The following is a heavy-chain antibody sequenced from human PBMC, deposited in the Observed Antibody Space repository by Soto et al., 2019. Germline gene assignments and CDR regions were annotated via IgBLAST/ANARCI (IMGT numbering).Heavy chain of an antibody. CDR2: IYYSGST. J-gene: IGHJ4*02. Sequence: QVQLQESGPGLVKPSQTLSLTCTVSGGSISSGGYYWSWIRQHPGKGLEWIGYIYYSGSTYYNPSLKSRVTISVDTSKNQFSLKLSSVTAADTAVYYCARVPHNTYYYGSGKGRDYWGQGTLVTVSS. D-gene: IGHD3-10*01. V-gene: IGHV4-31*03. CDR1: GGSISSGGYY. CDR3: ARVPHNTYYYGSGKGRDY.